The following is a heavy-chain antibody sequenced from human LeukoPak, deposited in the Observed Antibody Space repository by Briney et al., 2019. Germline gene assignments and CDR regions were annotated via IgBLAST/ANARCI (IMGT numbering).Heavy chain of an antibody. CDR1: GYTLTELS. J-gene: IGHJ4*02. Sequence: GASVKVSCKVSGYTLTELSMHWVRQAPGKGLEWMGGFDPEDGETIYAQKFQGRVTMTEDISTDTAYMELSSLRSEDTAVYYCATKVGGWSDYFDYWGQGTLVTVSS. CDR3: ATKVGGWSDYFDY. V-gene: IGHV1-24*01. D-gene: IGHD6-19*01. CDR2: FDPEDGET.